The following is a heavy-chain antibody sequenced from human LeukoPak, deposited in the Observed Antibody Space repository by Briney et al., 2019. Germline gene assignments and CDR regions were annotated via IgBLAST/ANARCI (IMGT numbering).Heavy chain of an antibody. J-gene: IGHJ4*02. CDR3: SRDSERASSGWYMAWMQVG. V-gene: IGHV1-18*01. CDR1: GYTFTSYS. CDR2: ICAYNGNT. D-gene: IGHD6-19*01. Sequence: ASAKVSSKPSGYTFTSYSISSVPQTPGQRLERMGWICAYNGNTKYAQKLQGRVTITTETSTSTAYMELKSLRSDGTAGYYCSRDSERASSGWYMAWMQVGWGRGTLVSVCS.